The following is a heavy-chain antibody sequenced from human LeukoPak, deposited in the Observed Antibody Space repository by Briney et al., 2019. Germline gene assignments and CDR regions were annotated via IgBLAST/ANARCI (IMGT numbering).Heavy chain of an antibody. J-gene: IGHJ3*02. V-gene: IGHV4-34*01. Sequence: SETLSLTCAVYGGSFSGYYWSWIRQPPGKGLEWIGEINHSGSTNYDPSLKSRVTISVDTSKNQFSLKLSSVTAADTAVYYCARLFWTRNRRDDAFDIWGQGTMVTVSS. CDR2: INHSGST. CDR1: GGSFSGYY. D-gene: IGHD3/OR15-3a*01. CDR3: ARLFWTRNRRDDAFDI.